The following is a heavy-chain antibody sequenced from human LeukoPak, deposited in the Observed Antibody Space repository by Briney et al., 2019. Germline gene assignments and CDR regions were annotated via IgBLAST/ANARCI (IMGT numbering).Heavy chain of an antibody. CDR1: GYSITRGSY. CDR2: IYHSGST. V-gene: IGHV4-38-2*02. Sequence: PSETLSLTCTVSGYSITRGSYWGWIRQPPGKGLEWIANIYHSGSTYYNPSLKSRVTISVDTSKNQFSLKLSSVTAADTAIYYCARVHVNSGYYFGDAFDIWGQGTMVTGSS. J-gene: IGHJ3*02. D-gene: IGHD3-22*01. CDR3: ARVHVNSGYYFGDAFDI.